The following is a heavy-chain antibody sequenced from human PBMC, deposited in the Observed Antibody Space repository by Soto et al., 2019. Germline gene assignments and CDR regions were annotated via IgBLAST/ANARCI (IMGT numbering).Heavy chain of an antibody. J-gene: IGHJ5*02. D-gene: IGHD2-2*01. CDR2: IYYTGST. Sequence: SEPLSLTCTVSGRPLTGAYWGWIRQPPGKALGYIGHIYYTGSTRYNPFLTSRVTISLDTSREQFSLRLTSVTAADTAVYYCARGRHCTSTSCFGFPSIWFDPWGQGTLVPVSS. V-gene: IGHV4-59*01. CDR3: ARGRHCTSTSCFGFPSIWFDP. CDR1: GRPLTGAY.